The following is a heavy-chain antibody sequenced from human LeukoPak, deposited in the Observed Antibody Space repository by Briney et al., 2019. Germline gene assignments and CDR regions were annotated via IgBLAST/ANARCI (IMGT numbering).Heavy chain of an antibody. CDR1: GYTFTSYY. J-gene: IGHJ4*02. V-gene: IGHV1-46*01. CDR3: ARDWEWEPTDY. Sequence: ASVKVSCKASGYTFTSYYMHWVRQAPGQGLEWMGIINPSGGSTSHAQKFQGRVTMTRDTSTSTVYMELSSLRSEDTAVYYCARDWEWEPTDYWGQGTLVTVSS. D-gene: IGHD1-26*01. CDR2: INPSGGST.